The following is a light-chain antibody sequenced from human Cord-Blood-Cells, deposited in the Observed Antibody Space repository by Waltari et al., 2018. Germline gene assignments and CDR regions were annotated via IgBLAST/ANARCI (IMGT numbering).Light chain of an antibody. CDR1: ISDVGGYNY. V-gene: IGLV2-14*03. CDR2: DAS. CDR3: SSYTSSSTFYV. J-gene: IGLJ1*01. Sequence: QSALPQPASVSGSPGQSITIPCTGTISDVGGYNYVSWYQQHPGKTPKLMIYDASNRPSGVSNRFSGSKSGNTASLTISGLQAEDEADYYCSSYTSSSTFYVFGTGTKVTVL.